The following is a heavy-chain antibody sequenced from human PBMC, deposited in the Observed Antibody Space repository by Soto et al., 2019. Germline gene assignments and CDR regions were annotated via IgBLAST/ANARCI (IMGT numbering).Heavy chain of an antibody. CDR3: ARGNALDI. CDR2: TIPILGTA. Sequence: GASVKVSCKASGGTFSSFAINWVRQAPGQGSEWMGGTIPILGTANYAQKFQGRVTIIADETTNTASLELTSLRSEDTAVYYCARGNALDIWGQGTTVTVSS. CDR1: GGTFSSFA. J-gene: IGHJ6*02. V-gene: IGHV1-69*13.